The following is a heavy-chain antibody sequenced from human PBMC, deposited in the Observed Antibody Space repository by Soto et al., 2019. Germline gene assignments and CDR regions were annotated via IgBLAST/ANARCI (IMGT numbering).Heavy chain of an antibody. J-gene: IGHJ6*02. CDR1: GFTFSSYA. CDR3: ARDKEERGAYSSSGGYYYGMDV. V-gene: IGHV3-30-3*01. D-gene: IGHD6-6*01. Sequence: QVQLVESGGGVVQPGRSLRVSCAASGFTFSSYAMHWVRQAPGKGLEWVAVISYDGSNKYYADSVKGRFTISRDNSKNTLYLQMNSLRAEDTAVYYCARDKEERGAYSSSGGYYYGMDVWGQGTTVTVSS. CDR2: ISYDGSNK.